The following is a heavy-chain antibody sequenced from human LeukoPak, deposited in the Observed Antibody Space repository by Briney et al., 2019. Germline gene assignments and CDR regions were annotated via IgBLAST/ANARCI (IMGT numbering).Heavy chain of an antibody. CDR3: AKAKQVQLWFFDY. V-gene: IGHV3-30*18. Sequence: PGGSLRLSCAASGFTFSSYGMHWVRQAPGKGLEWVAVISYDGSNKYYADSVKGRFTISRDNSKNTLYLQMNSLRAEDTAVYYCAKAKQVQLWFFDYWGQGTLVTVSS. J-gene: IGHJ4*02. D-gene: IGHD5-18*01. CDR1: GFTFSSYG. CDR2: ISYDGSNK.